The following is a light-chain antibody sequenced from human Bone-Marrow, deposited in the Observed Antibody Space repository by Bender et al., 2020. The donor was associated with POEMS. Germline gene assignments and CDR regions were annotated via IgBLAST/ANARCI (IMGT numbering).Light chain of an antibody. CDR1: KLGEEY. Sequence: SYELTQPPSVSVSPGQTATITCSGEKLGEEYACWYQQKPGQSPVVVIYQDTKRPSGIPERFSGSTSGNTASLTISGTQTMDEADYYCQSWGSSTAVFGGGTQLTVL. CDR3: QSWGSSTAV. CDR2: QDT. J-gene: IGLJ2*01. V-gene: IGLV3-1*01.